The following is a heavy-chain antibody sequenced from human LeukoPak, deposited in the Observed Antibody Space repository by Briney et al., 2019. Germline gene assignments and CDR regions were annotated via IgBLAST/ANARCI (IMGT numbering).Heavy chain of an antibody. V-gene: IGHV4-39*01. Sequence: PSETLSLTCTVSGVSISSGSYFWGRIRQSPGKGLEWIGSSYSGGSTYYQNPSLKSRVTISVDTSKNQFSLKLSSVTAADTAVYYCARCTILGVVTGTWGQGTLVTVSS. D-gene: IGHD3-3*01. CDR2: SYSGGST. J-gene: IGHJ5*02. CDR3: ARCTILGVVTGT. CDR1: GVSISSGSYF.